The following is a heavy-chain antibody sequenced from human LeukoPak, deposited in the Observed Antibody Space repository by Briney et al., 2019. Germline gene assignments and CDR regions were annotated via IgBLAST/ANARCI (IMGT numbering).Heavy chain of an antibody. V-gene: IGHV1-24*01. D-gene: IGHD1-26*01. CDR2: FDPEDGET. CDR1: GYTLTELS. CDR3: ATLPCIVGECAFDI. J-gene: IGHJ3*02. Sequence: ASVKVSCKVSGYTLTELSMHWVRQAPGKGLEWMGGFDPEDGETIYAQKFQGRVTMTEDTSTDTAYMELSSLRSEDTAVYYCATLPCIVGECAFDIWGQGTMVTVSS.